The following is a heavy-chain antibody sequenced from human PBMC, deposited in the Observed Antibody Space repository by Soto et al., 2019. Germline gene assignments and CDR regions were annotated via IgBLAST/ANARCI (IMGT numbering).Heavy chain of an antibody. D-gene: IGHD3-10*01. Sequence: PSETLSLTCTVSGGAISSSSYYWGWIRQPPGKGLEWIGSIYYSGGTYYNPSLKSRVTISADTSKNQFSLKLSSVTAADTAVYYCARDSSGYYGSGTPWRWFDPWGQGTLVTVSS. V-gene: IGHV4-39*07. CDR1: GGAISSSSYY. CDR3: ARDSSGYYGSGTPWRWFDP. J-gene: IGHJ5*02. CDR2: IYYSGGT.